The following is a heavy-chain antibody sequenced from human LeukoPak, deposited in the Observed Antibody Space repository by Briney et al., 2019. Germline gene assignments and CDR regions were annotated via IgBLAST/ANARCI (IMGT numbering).Heavy chain of an antibody. CDR3: ARVRAAAGLFQH. CDR2: ISAYNGNT. J-gene: IGHJ1*01. D-gene: IGHD6-13*01. V-gene: IGHV1-18*01. Sequence: ASVKVSCKASGYTFTSYGISWVRQAPGQGLEWMGWISAYNGNTNYAQKLQGRVTITTDTSTSTAYMELRSLRSDDTAVYYCARVRAAAGLFQHWGQGTLVTVSS. CDR1: GYTFTSYG.